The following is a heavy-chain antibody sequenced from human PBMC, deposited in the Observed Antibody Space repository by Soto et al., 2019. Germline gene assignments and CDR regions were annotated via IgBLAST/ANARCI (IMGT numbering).Heavy chain of an antibody. Sequence: GGSLRLSCVASGFTFDLYAIHWVRQAPGEGLEWVAVISNDGTNKDYADSVKGRFSISRDNSKTTLFLQMKSLRADDSGVYFCARDQLGQRMGSLYYYGMDVWGQGTTVTVSS. D-gene: IGHD1-26*01. CDR2: ISNDGTNK. J-gene: IGHJ6*02. CDR1: GFTFDLYA. V-gene: IGHV3-30-3*01. CDR3: ARDQLGQRMGSLYYYGMDV.